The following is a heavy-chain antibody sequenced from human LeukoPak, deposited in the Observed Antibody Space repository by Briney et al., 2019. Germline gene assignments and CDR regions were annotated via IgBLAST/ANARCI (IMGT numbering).Heavy chain of an antibody. CDR3: ARAVRYFDWLTPFDY. D-gene: IGHD3-9*01. Sequence: PSETLSLTCTVSGGSISSYYWSWIRQPPGKGLEWIGYIYYSGSTNYNPSLKSRVTISVDTSKNQFSLKLSSVTAADTAVYCCARAVRYFDWLTPFDYWGQGTLVTVSS. CDR1: GGSISSYY. V-gene: IGHV4-59*01. J-gene: IGHJ4*02. CDR2: IYYSGST.